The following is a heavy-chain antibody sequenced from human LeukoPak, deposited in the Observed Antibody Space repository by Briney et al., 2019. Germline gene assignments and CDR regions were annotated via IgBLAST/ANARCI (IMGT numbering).Heavy chain of an antibody. D-gene: IGHD3-9*01. Sequence: SETLSLTCAVYVGSFSGYYWSWIRQPPGKGLEWIGEINHSGSTNYNPSLKSRVTIPVDTSKNQFSLKLSSVTAADTAIYYCARDGAVDILTGYGAFYIWGQGTMVIVS. CDR3: ARDGAVDILTGYGAFYI. J-gene: IGHJ3*02. V-gene: IGHV4-34*01. CDR2: INHSGST. CDR1: VGSFSGYY.